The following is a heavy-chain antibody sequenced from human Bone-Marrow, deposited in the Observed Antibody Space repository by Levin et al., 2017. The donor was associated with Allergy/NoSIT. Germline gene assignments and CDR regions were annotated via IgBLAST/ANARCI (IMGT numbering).Heavy chain of an antibody. J-gene: IGHJ6*02. CDR2: ISSSGSTI. CDR1: GFTFSDYY. CDR3: ARWLRYDFWCGYYKSPHYGMDV. Sequence: GGSLRLSCAASGFTFSDYYMSWIRQAPGKGLEWVSYISSSGSTIYYADSVKGRFTISRDNAKNSLYLQMNSLRAEDTAVYYCARWLRYDFWCGYYKSPHYGMDVWGQGTTVTVSS. V-gene: IGHV3-11*01. D-gene: IGHD3-3*01.